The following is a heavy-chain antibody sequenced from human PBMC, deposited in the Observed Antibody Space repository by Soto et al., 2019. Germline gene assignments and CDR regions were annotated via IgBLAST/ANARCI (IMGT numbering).Heavy chain of an antibody. CDR1: GYTFTSYD. Sequence: QVQVVQSGAEVKKPGASVRVSCKTSGYTFTSYDLNWVRQAPGQGLEWMGWMSPDSGNAGYAQQFQDRLTMTSNTSISTAYMELSSLRSEDTAVYYCAVTTGYWGRGTMVTVSS. D-gene: IGHD4-17*01. V-gene: IGHV1-8*01. CDR3: AVTTGY. J-gene: IGHJ4*02. CDR2: MSPDSGNA.